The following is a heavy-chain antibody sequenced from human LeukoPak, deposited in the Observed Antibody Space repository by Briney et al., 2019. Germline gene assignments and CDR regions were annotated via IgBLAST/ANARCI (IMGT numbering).Heavy chain of an antibody. V-gene: IGHV1-69*06. J-gene: IGHJ6*03. D-gene: IGHD6-13*01. CDR2: IIPIVGTT. CDR3: ARVVGLTGYSSSLYSGYYYYMDV. CDR1: GGTAIRYP. Sequence: GASVKVSWKPSGGTAIRYPISWVRQAPGQGLEWMGWIIPIVGTTNYAQKFQDRVTITADKSTSTAYMELSSLRSEDTAVYYCARVVGLTGYSSSLYSGYYYYMDVWGKGTTVTVSS.